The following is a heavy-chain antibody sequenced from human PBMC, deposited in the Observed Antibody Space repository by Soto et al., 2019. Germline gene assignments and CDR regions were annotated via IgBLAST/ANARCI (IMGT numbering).Heavy chain of an antibody. CDR2: ISSSGGYT. J-gene: IGHJ4*02. Sequence: PVGSLRLSCAASGFTFTDHYMSWVRQAPGKGLEWVAYISSSGGYTKYADSVKGRFTISRDNVKNSMYLQMNSLRAEDTAVYYCARVPILVGETTYENYFDYWGQGTLVT. CDR1: GFTFTDHY. V-gene: IGHV3-11*03. D-gene: IGHD2-21*01. CDR3: ARVPILVGETTYENYFDY.